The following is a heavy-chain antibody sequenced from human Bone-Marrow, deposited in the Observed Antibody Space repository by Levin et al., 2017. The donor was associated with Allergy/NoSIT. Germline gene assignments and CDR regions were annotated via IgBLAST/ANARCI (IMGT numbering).Heavy chain of an antibody. Sequence: SQTLSLPCTVSGGSIRSSSHYWGWIRQPPGKGLEWIGSMYYSGNTNYNPSLRSRVTISIDTSKNQFSLKLSSVTAADTAVYYCAREIPLYSSGWYGYFDYWGQGTLVTVSS. V-gene: IGHV4-39*07. D-gene: IGHD6-19*01. J-gene: IGHJ4*02. CDR3: AREIPLYSSGWYGYFDY. CDR2: MYYSGNT. CDR1: GGSIRSSSHY.